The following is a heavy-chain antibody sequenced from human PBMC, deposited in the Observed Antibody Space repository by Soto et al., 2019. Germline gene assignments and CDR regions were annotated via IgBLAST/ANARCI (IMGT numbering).Heavy chain of an antibody. CDR2: IYYSGST. V-gene: IGHV4-39*01. J-gene: IGHJ5*02. D-gene: IGHD2-2*02. CDR1: GGSISSSSYY. CDR3: ARRVYCSSTSCYMWVGPGGGGWFDP. Sequence: KTSETLSLTCTVSGGSISSSSYYWGWIRQPPGKGLEWIGSIYYSGSTYYNPSLKSRVTISVDTSKNQFSLKLSSVTAADTAVYYCARRVYCSSTSCYMWVGPGGGGWFDPWGQETLVTVSS.